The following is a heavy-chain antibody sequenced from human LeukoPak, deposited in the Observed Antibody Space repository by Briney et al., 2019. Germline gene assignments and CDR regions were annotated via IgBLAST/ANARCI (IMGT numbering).Heavy chain of an antibody. Sequence: SETLSLTCTVSGASFSSSTYYWGWIRQPPGKGLEWIGSIYYSGSTYYNPSLKSRVTMSVDTSKNQFTLKLSSVTAADTAVYYCARHAGGISATGTRPFDYWGQGTPVTVSS. J-gene: IGHJ4*02. CDR1: GASFSSSTYY. V-gene: IGHV4-39*01. D-gene: IGHD6-13*01. CDR2: IYYSGST. CDR3: ARHAGGISATGTRPFDY.